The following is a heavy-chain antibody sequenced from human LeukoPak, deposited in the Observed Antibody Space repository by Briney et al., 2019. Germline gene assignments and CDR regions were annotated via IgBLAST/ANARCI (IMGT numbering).Heavy chain of an antibody. CDR2: INSSSSYI. V-gene: IGHV3-21*01. CDR3: ARDYSGNAVYYYYMDI. Sequence: GGPLRLSCPASGFTFSSYSMNWVRQAPGQGLEWVSSINSSSSYIYYADSVKGRFTIARDNAKNSLYLQMNSLRAEATAEYYCARDYSGNAVYYYYMDIWGKGTTVTVSS. D-gene: IGHD4-23*01. J-gene: IGHJ6*03. CDR1: GFTFSSYS.